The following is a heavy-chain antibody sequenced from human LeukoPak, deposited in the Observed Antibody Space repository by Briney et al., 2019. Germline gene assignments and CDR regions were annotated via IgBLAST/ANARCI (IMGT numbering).Heavy chain of an antibody. V-gene: IGHV3-15*01. CDR2: IKSEGEGATT. Sequence: PGGSLRLSCVSSGFTIGTAWMSWVRQAPGKGLEWLGHIKSEGEGATTDYAAPAKGRLAISRDDSKNMIYLQMSSLKIEDTAIYYCIAHFPYFYGFDVWGKGTTVTVSS. CDR1: GFTIGTAW. J-gene: IGHJ6*04. D-gene: IGHD3-3*02. CDR3: IAHFPYFYGFDV.